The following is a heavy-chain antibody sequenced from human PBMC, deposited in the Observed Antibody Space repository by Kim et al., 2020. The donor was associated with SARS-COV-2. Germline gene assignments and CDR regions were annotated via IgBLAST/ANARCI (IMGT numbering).Heavy chain of an antibody. V-gene: IGHV7-4-1*02. Sequence: ASVKVSCKTSGYTFTSYAMNWVRQAPGQGLEWMVWINTNTGNPTYAQGFTGRFVFSLDTSVSTAYLQISSLKAEDTAVYYCASTFWSGYTSWFDPWGQGTLVTVSS. CDR3: ASTFWSGYTSWFDP. D-gene: IGHD3-3*01. CDR2: INTNTGNP. J-gene: IGHJ5*02. CDR1: GYTFTSYA.